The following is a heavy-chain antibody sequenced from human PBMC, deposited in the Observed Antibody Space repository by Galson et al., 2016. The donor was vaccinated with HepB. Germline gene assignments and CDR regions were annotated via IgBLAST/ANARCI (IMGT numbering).Heavy chain of an antibody. Sequence: SLRLSCAASGFTFSNAWMTWVRQAPGKGLEWVGRIKSETDGGTAVYSAPVKGRFTISRDGSNNTLHLQRESLITEDTAVYYCSTLSTGAIDFRGQGHLVTVSS. CDR3: STLSTGAIDF. J-gene: IGHJ4*02. D-gene: IGHD5/OR15-5a*01. CDR1: GFTFSNAW. CDR2: IKSETDGGTA. V-gene: IGHV3-15*01.